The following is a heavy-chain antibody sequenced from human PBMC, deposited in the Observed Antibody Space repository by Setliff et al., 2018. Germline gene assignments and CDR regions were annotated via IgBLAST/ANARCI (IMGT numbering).Heavy chain of an antibody. Sequence: HPGGSLRLSCAASGFTFSSYSMHWLRQAPGRGLEWVAYISATSLNTYYADSVKGRFTISRDNDKNSLCLQMNSLRSDDTAVYYCARVPRLEWLLPTFDSWGQGTLVTVSS. V-gene: IGHV3-48*04. J-gene: IGHJ4*02. CDR2: ISATSLNT. CDR1: GFTFSSYS. D-gene: IGHD3-3*01. CDR3: ARVPRLEWLLPTFDS.